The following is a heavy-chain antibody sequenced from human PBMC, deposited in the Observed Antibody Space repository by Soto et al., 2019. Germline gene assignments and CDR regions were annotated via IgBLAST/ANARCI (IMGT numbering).Heavy chain of an antibody. D-gene: IGHD4-17*01. J-gene: IGHJ4*02. CDR3: ASFHGDYAY. Sequence: SETLSLTCTVSGGSISSSSYYWGWIRQPPGKGLEWIGSIYYSGSTYYNPSLKSRVTISVDTSKNQFSLKLSSVTAADTAVYYCASFHGDYAYWGQGTLVTVSS. V-gene: IGHV4-39*01. CDR1: GGSISSSSYY. CDR2: IYYSGST.